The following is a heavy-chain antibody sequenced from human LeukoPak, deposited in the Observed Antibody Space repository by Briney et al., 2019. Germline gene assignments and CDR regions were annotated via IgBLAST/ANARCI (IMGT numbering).Heavy chain of an antibody. Sequence: PSETLSLTCTVSGGSISSGSYYWSWIRQPAGKGLEWIGRIYTSGSTNYNPSLKSRVTISVDTSKNQFSLKLSSVIAADTAVYYCAREGSGWYYFDYWGQGTLVTVSS. CDR1: GGSISSGSYY. V-gene: IGHV4-61*02. CDR3: AREGSGWYYFDY. D-gene: IGHD6-19*01. J-gene: IGHJ4*02. CDR2: IYTSGST.